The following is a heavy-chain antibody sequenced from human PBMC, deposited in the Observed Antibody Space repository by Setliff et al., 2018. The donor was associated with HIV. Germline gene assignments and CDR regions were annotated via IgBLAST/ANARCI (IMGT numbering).Heavy chain of an antibody. Sequence: SVQVSCMASGGNFRSYGISWLRPATAQGLEWMGGIIPMSGVPKYSQKLQGRVTMTTDTSTNTAYMELGSLRSDGTAVYYCARRGRNYGDSISFMDVWGKGTTVTVSS. D-gene: IGHD4-17*01. V-gene: IGHV1-69*10. CDR1: GGNFRSYG. CDR2: IIPMSGVP. CDR3: ARRGRNYGDSISFMDV. J-gene: IGHJ6*03.